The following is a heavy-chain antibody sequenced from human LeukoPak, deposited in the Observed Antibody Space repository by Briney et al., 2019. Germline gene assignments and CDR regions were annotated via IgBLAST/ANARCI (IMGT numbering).Heavy chain of an antibody. Sequence: SETLSLTCSVSGGSISTYYWSWIRQPAGKGLEWIGSIYHSGSTSYNPSLKSRVTISVDTSKNQFSLQLSSVTATDTAVYYCARVGAWIQLGYFDYWGQGTLVTVSS. J-gene: IGHJ4*02. V-gene: IGHV4-4*07. CDR2: IYHSGST. D-gene: IGHD5-18*01. CDR3: ARVGAWIQLGYFDY. CDR1: GGSISTYY.